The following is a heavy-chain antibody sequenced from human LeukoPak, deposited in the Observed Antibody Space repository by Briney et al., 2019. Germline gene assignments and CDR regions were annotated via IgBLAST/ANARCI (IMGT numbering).Heavy chain of an antibody. D-gene: IGHD2-2*01. J-gene: IGHJ5*02. Sequence: SETLSLTCAVYGGSFRGYYWSWIRQPPGKGLEWIGEINHSGSTNYNPSLKSRVTISVDTSKNQFSLKLSSVTAADTAVYYCARGVVPAAVRWFDPWGQGTLVTVSS. CDR1: GGSFRGYY. CDR2: INHSGST. V-gene: IGHV4-34*01. CDR3: ARGVVPAAVRWFDP.